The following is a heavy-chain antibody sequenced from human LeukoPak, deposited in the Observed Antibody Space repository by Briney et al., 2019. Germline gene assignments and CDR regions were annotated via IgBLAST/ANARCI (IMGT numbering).Heavy chain of an antibody. J-gene: IGHJ5*02. V-gene: IGHV1-18*01. Sequence: ASVKACCKASGYRVSSYVISWVRQAPRHRLKWEGLVSTYNSETNYSQKFRGRVTMPTDTSTATAYMELRSLRSDDTAVYYCARDNWNEFDPWGQGTLATVSS. D-gene: IGHD1-20*01. CDR1: GYRVSSYV. CDR3: ARDNWNEFDP. CDR2: VSTYNSET.